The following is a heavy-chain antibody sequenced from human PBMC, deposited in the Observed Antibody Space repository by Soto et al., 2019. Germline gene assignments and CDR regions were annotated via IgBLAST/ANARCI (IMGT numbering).Heavy chain of an antibody. Sequence: SETLSLTCTVSGASITNRYWSWIRQSPGKGPEWIGYVYHSGATNYNPSLETRVTISLDSSKNQFSLELNSVTAADTAVYYCATRPPGATWYGVFDYWSQGTLVTV. D-gene: IGHD6-13*01. CDR3: ATRPPGATWYGVFDY. CDR2: VYHSGAT. J-gene: IGHJ4*02. V-gene: IGHV4-59*11. CDR1: GASITNRY.